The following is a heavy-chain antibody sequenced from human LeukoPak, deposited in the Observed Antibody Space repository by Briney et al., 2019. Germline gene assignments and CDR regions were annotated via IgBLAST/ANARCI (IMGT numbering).Heavy chain of an antibody. V-gene: IGHV1-8*01. CDR3: ARVDSSGYYYGEYFDY. J-gene: IGHJ4*02. Sequence: ASVKVSCKASGYTFTSYDINWVRQATGQGLEWMGWMNPNSGNTGYAQKFQGRVTMTRNTSTSTAYMELSRLRSDDTAVYYCARVDSSGYYYGEYFDYWGQGTLVTVSS. CDR2: MNPNSGNT. D-gene: IGHD3-22*01. CDR1: GYTFTSYD.